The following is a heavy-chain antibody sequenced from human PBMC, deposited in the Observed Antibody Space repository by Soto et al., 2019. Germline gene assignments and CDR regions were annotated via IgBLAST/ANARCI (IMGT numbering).Heavy chain of an antibody. CDR1: GGSVSSGSYY. CDR3: ARGDVVVIGY. D-gene: IGHD3-22*01. J-gene: IGHJ4*02. V-gene: IGHV4-61*01. CDR2: IYYSGST. Sequence: SETLSLTCTVSGGSVSSGSYYWSWIRQPPGKGLEWIGYIYYSGSTNYNPSLKSRVTISVDTSKNQFSLKLSSVTAADTAVYYCARGDVVVIGYWGQGTLVTVSS.